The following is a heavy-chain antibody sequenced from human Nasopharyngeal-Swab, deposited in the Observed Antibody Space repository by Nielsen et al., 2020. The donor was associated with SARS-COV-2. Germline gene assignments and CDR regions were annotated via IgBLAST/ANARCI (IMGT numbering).Heavy chain of an antibody. D-gene: IGHD6-6*01. CDR3: AHSSLSAFDI. Sequence: VRQAPGKGLEWVSYISSSGSTIYYADSVKGRFTISRDNAKNSLYLQMNSLRAEDTAVYYCAHSSLSAFDIWGQGTTVTVSS. CDR2: ISSSGSTI. J-gene: IGHJ3*02. V-gene: IGHV3-48*03.